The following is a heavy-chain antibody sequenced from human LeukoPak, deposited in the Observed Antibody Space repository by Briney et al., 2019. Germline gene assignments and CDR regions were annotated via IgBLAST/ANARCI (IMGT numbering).Heavy chain of an antibody. V-gene: IGHV3-53*01. J-gene: IGHJ4*02. D-gene: IGHD6-19*01. CDR1: GFTVSSNY. CDR3: AKRYSSGWYHYY. CDR2: IYSGGST. Sequence: GSLRLSCAASGFTVSSNYMSWVRQAPGKGLEWVSVIYSGGSTYYADSVKGRFTISRDNSKNTLYLQMNSLRAEDTAVYYCAKRYSSGWYHYYWGQGTLVTVSS.